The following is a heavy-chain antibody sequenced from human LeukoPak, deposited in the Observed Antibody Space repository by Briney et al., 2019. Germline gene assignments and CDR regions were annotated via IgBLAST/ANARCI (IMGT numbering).Heavy chain of an antibody. CDR1: GGTFSSYA. Sequence: SVNVSCKASGGTFSSYAISWVRQAPGQGLEWMGGIIPIFGTANYAQKFQGRVTITADESTSTAYMELSSLRSEDTAVYYCASGYRELLYLNYYYMDVWGKGTTVTVSS. CDR3: ASGYRELLYLNYYYMDV. V-gene: IGHV1-69*01. D-gene: IGHD2-2*02. CDR2: IIPIFGTA. J-gene: IGHJ6*03.